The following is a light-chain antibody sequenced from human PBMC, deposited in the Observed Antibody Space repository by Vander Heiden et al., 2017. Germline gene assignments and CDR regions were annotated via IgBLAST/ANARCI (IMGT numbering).Light chain of an antibody. J-gene: IGLJ2*01. V-gene: IGLV3-27*01. CDR3: YSAADNNRGV. CDR2: KDS. Sequence: YELTPPPSVLVSPGQTARITCAGDVLAKKYARWVQQKPGQAPVLVIYKDSERPSGIPERFSGSSSGTTVTLTISGAQVEDEADYSCYSAADNNRGVVGGGTKLTVL. CDR1: VLAKKY.